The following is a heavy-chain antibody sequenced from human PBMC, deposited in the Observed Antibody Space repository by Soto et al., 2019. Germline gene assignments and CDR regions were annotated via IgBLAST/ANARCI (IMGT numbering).Heavy chain of an antibody. CDR3: ARDGFNYGPGRVGGMDV. CDR2: IIPIFGTA. CDR1: GCTFSSYA. V-gene: IGHV1-69*01. Sequence: QVQLVPSGAEVKKPGSSVKVSCKASGCTFSSYAINCVRQAPGQGLERMGGIIPIFGTANYAQRFQGRVTITADESTSTAYMELSSLRSEDTAVYYCARDGFNYGPGRVGGMDVWGQGTTVTVSS. J-gene: IGHJ6*02. D-gene: IGHD3-10*01.